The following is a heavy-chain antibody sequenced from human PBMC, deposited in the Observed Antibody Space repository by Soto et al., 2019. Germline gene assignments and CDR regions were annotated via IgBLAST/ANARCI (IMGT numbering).Heavy chain of an antibody. CDR3: ARWVGASNWFDP. CDR1: GYTFTGYH. D-gene: IGHD1-26*01. Sequence: QVHLVQSGAEVKEPGASVKVSCKTSGYTFTGYHIHWVRQAPGQGLEWMGWINTNTGDTNYAQKFQGWVTMTRETSINTAYVQLSRLTSDDTAVYYCARWVGASNWFDPWGQGTLVTVSS. V-gene: IGHV1-2*04. CDR2: INTNTGDT. J-gene: IGHJ5*02.